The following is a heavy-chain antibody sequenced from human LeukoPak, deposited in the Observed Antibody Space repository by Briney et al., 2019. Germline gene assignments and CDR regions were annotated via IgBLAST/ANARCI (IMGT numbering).Heavy chain of an antibody. CDR2: ISSSSSYI. CDR1: GFTFSSYS. D-gene: IGHD6-13*01. V-gene: IGHV3-21*01. CDR3: ARTRSPSYSSSWPNDAFDI. Sequence: GGSLSLSCAASGFTFSSYSMNWARQAPGKWLEWVSSISSSSSYINYADSVKGRFTNPKDNAKNSLYLQMNSLRAEDTAVYYCARTRSPSYSSSWPNDAFDIWGQETMVTVSS. J-gene: IGHJ3*02.